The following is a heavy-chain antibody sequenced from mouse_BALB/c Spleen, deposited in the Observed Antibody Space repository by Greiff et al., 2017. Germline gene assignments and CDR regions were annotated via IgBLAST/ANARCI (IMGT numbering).Heavy chain of an antibody. CDR1: GYSFTGYF. D-gene: IGHD2-3*01. V-gene: IGHV1-20*02. J-gene: IGHJ2*01. CDR2: INPYNGDT. Sequence: EVQLVESGPELVKPGASVKISCKASGYSFTGYFMNWVMQSHGKSLEWIGRINPYNGDTFYNQKFKGKATLTVDKSSSTAHMELRSLASEDSAVYYCARSRDGYYYFDYWGQGTTLTVSS. CDR3: ARSRDGYYYFDY.